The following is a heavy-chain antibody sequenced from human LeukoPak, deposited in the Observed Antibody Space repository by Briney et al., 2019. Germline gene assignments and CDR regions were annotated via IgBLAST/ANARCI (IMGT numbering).Heavy chain of an antibody. Sequence: SETLSLTCTVSGGSISSGSYYWSWIRQPAGKGLEWIGRIYTSGSTNYNPSLKSRVTISVDTSKNQFSLKLSSVTAADTAVYYCARDDSGSYTSYYYYYMDVWGKGTTVTVSS. CDR2: IYTSGST. V-gene: IGHV4-61*02. CDR1: GGSISSGSYY. CDR3: ARDDSGSYTSYYYYYMDV. J-gene: IGHJ6*03. D-gene: IGHD1-26*01.